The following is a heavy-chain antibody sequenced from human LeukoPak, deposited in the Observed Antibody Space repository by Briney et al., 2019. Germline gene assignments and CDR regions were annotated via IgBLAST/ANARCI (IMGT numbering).Heavy chain of an antibody. D-gene: IGHD6-19*01. CDR2: IYHSGST. V-gene: IGHV4-30-2*01. CDR1: GGSISSGGYY. CDR3: ARPPYSSGLGGNWFDP. J-gene: IGHJ5*02. Sequence: PSQTLSLTCTVSGGSISSGGYYWSWIRQPPGKGLEWIGYIYHSGSTYYNPSLKGRVTISVDRSKNQFSLKLSSVTAADTAVYYCARPPYSSGLGGNWFDPWGQGTLVTVSS.